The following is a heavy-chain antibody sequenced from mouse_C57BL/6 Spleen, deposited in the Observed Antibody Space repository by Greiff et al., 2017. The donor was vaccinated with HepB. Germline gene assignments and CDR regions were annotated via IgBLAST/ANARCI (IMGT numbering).Heavy chain of an antibody. CDR1: GFNIKDDY. CDR2: IDPENGNT. Sequence: VQLQQSGAELVRPGASVKLSCTASGFNIKDDYMHWVKQRPEQGLEWIGWIDPENGNTEYASKFKGKATITADTSSITAYLQLSSLTSEDPAVYYCTPFYYDYSFAYWGQGTLVTVSA. CDR3: TPFYYDYSFAY. D-gene: IGHD2-4*01. V-gene: IGHV14-4*01. J-gene: IGHJ3*01.